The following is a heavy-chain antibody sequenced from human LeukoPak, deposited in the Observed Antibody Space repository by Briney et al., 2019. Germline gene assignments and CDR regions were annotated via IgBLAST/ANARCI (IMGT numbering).Heavy chain of an antibody. V-gene: IGHV4-38-2*02. D-gene: IGHD3-10*01. CDR3: ASLTYYHFDY. Sequence: SETLSLTCTVSGYSISSGYYWGWIRQPPGKGLEWIGSIYRSGSTYYNPSLKSRVTISVDTSKNQFSLKLSSVTAADTAVYYCASLTYYHFDYWGQGTLVTVSS. CDR1: GYSISSGYY. J-gene: IGHJ4*02. CDR2: IYRSGST.